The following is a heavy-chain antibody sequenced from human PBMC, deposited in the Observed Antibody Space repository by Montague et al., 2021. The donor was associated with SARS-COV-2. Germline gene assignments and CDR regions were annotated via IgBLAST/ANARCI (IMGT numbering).Heavy chain of an antibody. CDR3: ARDGFYYDRSGPSNFDY. J-gene: IGHJ4*02. Sequence: LSLTCTVSVGSISSNNCYWGWIRQPPGKALEWIGSIYYSGSTYYNPSLKSRVAMSVDTSENQFSLKLSSVTAADTAVYYCARDGFYYDRSGPSNFDYWGQGTLVTVSS. D-gene: IGHD3-22*01. CDR2: IYYSGST. CDR1: VGSISSNNCY. V-gene: IGHV4-39*07.